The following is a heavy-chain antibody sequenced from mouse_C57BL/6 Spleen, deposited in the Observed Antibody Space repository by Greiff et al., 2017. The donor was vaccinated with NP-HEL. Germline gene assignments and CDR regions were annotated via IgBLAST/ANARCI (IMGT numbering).Heavy chain of an antibody. V-gene: IGHV5-9-1*02. J-gene: IGHJ3*01. CDR3: TRDRVITTVVNWDGWCAY. CDR2: ISSGGDYI. Sequence: EVKLVESGEGLVKPGGSLKLSCAASGFTFSSYAMSWVRQTPEKRLEWVAYISSGGDYIYSADTVQGRFTISRDNARNTLYLQMSNLKSEDTAMYYGTRDRVITTVVNWDGWCAYWGQGTLVTVSA. D-gene: IGHD1-1*01. CDR1: GFTFSSYA.